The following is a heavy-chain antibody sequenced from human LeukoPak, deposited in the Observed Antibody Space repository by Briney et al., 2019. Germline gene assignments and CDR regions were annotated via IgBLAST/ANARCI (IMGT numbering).Heavy chain of an antibody. J-gene: IGHJ3*02. V-gene: IGHV4-34*01. CDR1: GGSFSGYY. Sequence: SETLSLTCAVYGGSFSGYYWSWIRQPPGKGLEWIGEINHSGSTNYNPSLKSRVTISVDTSKNQFSLKLSSVTAADTAVYYCASGITMIVVVPRGDAFDIWGQGTMVTVSS. D-gene: IGHD3-22*01. CDR3: ASGITMIVVVPRGDAFDI. CDR2: INHSGST.